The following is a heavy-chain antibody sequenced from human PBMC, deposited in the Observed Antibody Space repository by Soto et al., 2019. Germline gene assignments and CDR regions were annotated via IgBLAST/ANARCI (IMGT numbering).Heavy chain of an antibody. J-gene: IGHJ6*03. Sequence: EVLLVESGGGLVQPDRPLRLSCEASGFNFENYAMHWVLQAPGKGLEWVSAISWNSGQLDYAGSVRGRFTISRDNGKNSRYLEMNSLRPDDTALYFCAKDKSTGEYSYYRYMDVWGRGTTVIVSS. CDR2: ISWNSGQL. CDR1: GFNFENYA. D-gene: IGHD4-17*01. CDR3: AKDKSTGEYSYYRYMDV. V-gene: IGHV3-9*01.